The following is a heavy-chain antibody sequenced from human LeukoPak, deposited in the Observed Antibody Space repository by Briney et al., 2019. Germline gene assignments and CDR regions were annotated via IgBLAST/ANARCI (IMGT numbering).Heavy chain of an antibody. CDR3: ARDNGREATTFDY. J-gene: IGHJ4*02. D-gene: IGHD5-12*01. CDR2: IYYSGST. CDR1: GGSISSYY. Sequence: PSETLSLTCTGSGGSISSYYWSWIRQPPGKGLEWIGYIYYSGSTNYNPSLKSRVTISVDTSKNQFSLKLSSVTAADTAVYYCARDNGREATTFDYWGQGTLVTVSS. V-gene: IGHV4-59*01.